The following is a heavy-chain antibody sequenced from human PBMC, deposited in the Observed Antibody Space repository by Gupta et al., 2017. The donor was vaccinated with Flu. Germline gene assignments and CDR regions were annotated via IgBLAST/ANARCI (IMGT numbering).Heavy chain of an antibody. J-gene: IGHJ6*02. CDR3: ARVAVSSMDV. V-gene: IGHV3-21*01. D-gene: IGHD6-19*01. Sequence: FTFSDYTMDWVRQAPGKGLEWVSSIGSSDSYIFYEDLGKGRFTISRDNAKNSLFLQMNNLRAEDTAIYYCARVAVSSMDVWGQGTTVTVSS. CDR1: FTFSDYT. CDR2: IGSSDSYI.